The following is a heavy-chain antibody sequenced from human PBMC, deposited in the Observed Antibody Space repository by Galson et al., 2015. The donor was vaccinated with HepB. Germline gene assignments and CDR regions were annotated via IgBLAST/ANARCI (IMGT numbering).Heavy chain of an antibody. V-gene: IGHV3-21*06. J-gene: IGHJ6*02. Sequence: SLRLSCAVSGFTFSEYNMNWVRQAPGQGLAWVSSISLSSPYIYYADSVKGRFTISRDNAKNALYLQMNSLRAEDTAVYYCARERSDSTSAWSPRGGLDIWGQGTTVTVSS. D-gene: IGHD6-19*01. CDR3: ARERSDSTSAWSPRGGLDI. CDR1: GFTFSEYN. CDR2: ISLSSPYI.